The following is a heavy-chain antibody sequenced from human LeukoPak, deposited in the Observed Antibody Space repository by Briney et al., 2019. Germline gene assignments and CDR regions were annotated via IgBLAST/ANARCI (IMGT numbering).Heavy chain of an antibody. D-gene: IGHD3-22*01. CDR2: IYYSGST. CDR1: GGSISSGAYY. Sequence: SETLSLTCTVSGGSISSGAYYWSWIRQHPGKGLEWIGHIYYSGSTYYNPSLKSRVTISVDTSNNQFSLKLSSVTAADTAVYYCARDRGTNYYDSSGYRPWGQGTLVTVSS. V-gene: IGHV4-31*02. CDR3: ARDRGTNYYDSSGYRP. J-gene: IGHJ5*02.